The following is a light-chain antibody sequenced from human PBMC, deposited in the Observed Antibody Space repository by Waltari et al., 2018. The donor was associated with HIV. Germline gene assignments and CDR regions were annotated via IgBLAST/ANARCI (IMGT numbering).Light chain of an antibody. CDR1: ISNLGAGYD. CDR3: QSYDRILSDVV. V-gene: IGLV1-40*01. Sequence: HSVLTQPPPVSGAPGQRVTIPCTGTISNLGAGYDVQCYQLLPGTAPKLLIPSRNNLPSGVPDRFSGSKSGTSASLAITGLRAEDEADCQSYDRILSDVVFGGGTKLTVL. CDR2: SRN. J-gene: IGLJ2*01.